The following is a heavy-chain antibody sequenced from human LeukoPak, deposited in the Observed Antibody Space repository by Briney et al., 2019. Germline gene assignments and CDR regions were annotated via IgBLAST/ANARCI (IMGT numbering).Heavy chain of an antibody. D-gene: IGHD3-10*02. CDR2: ISSSGSTI. V-gene: IGHV3-48*03. CDR3: AELGITMIGGV. Sequence: GGSLRLSCAASGFTFSSYEMNWVRQAPGKGLEWVSYISSSGSTIYYADSVKGRFTFSRDNAKNSLYLQMNSLRAEDTAVYYCAELGITMIGGVWGKGNTVTISS. J-gene: IGHJ6*04. CDR1: GFTFSSYE.